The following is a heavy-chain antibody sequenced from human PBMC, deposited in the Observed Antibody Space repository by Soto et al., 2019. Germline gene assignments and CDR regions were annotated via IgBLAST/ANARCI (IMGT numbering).Heavy chain of an antibody. Sequence: QVQLVQSGAEVRKPGSSVKVSCKISGGTFTNYVISWLRQAPGQGLEWMGGLIPIFGAANLAQKFQGRVTITADESTSTVNMELSSLTSEDTAVYCCARGRSSANFHPWGQGTLVTVSS. D-gene: IGHD6-6*01. V-gene: IGHV1-69*01. CDR1: GGTFTNYV. CDR2: LIPIFGAA. CDR3: ARGRSSANFHP. J-gene: IGHJ5*02.